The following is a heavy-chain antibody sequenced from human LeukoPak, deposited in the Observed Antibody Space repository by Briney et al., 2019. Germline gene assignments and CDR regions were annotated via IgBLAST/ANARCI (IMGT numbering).Heavy chain of an antibody. J-gene: IGHJ1*01. CDR3: AVVRSDWDLHN. D-gene: IGHD2-21*02. V-gene: IGHV1-3*04. Sequence: GASVKVSCKASGHTFSIYTTHWVRQAPGQSLEWMGWVNIGNDQIEYSQKFQGRLTMTKDTSASTDYMELSSLTSEDTAVYYCAVVRSDWDLHNWGQGTLVTVSS. CDR2: VNIGNDQI. CDR1: GHTFSIYT.